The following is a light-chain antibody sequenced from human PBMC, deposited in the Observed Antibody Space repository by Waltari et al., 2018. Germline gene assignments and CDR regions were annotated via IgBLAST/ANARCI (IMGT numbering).Light chain of an antibody. CDR1: SSDVGDHNY. CDR3: STYTTGVV. CDR2: DVT. V-gene: IGLV2-14*03. J-gene: IGLJ2*01. Sequence: QSALTQPASVTGSPGQSITISCTGSSSDVGDHNYVSWYQQHPGKVPKLLVFDVTHRPSGVSDRFSGSKSGNTASLTISGLQAEDECDYYCSTYTTGVVFGGGTKLTVL.